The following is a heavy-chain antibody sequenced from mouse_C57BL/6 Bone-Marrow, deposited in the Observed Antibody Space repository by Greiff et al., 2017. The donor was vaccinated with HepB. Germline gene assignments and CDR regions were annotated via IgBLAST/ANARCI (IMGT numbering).Heavy chain of an antibody. J-gene: IGHJ2*01. Sequence: VQLQQSGPELVKPGASVKISCKASGYAFSSSWMNWVKQRPGKGLEWIGRIYPGDGDTNYNGKFKGKATLTADKSSSTAYMQLSSLTSEDSAVYYCARLGATVVAPHFDYWGQGTTLTVSS. V-gene: IGHV1-82*01. CDR3: ARLGATVVAPHFDY. D-gene: IGHD1-1*01. CDR1: GYAFSSSW. CDR2: IYPGDGDT.